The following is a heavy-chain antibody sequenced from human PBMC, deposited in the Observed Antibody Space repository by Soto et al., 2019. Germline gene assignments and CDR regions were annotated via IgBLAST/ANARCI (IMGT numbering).Heavy chain of an antibody. Sequence: QVQLVESGGGVVQPGRSLRLSCAASGFTFSSYGMHWVRQAPGKGLEWVAVISYDGSNKYYADSVKGRFTISRDNSKNTLYLQMNSLRAEDTAVYCCVLPKIPDYGDYRGDAFDIWGQGTMVTVSS. D-gene: IGHD4-17*01. CDR3: VLPKIPDYGDYRGDAFDI. J-gene: IGHJ3*02. CDR1: GFTFSSYG. CDR2: ISYDGSNK. V-gene: IGHV3-30*03.